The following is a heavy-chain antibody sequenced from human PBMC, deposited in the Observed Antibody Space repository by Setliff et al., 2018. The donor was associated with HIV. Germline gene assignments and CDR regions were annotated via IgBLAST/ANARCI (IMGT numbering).Heavy chain of an antibody. D-gene: IGHD5-18*01. J-gene: IGHJ4*02. Sequence: PGGSLRLSCTVSGFTFTFSNAWMNWVRQAPGKGLEWAGRIKTKTDVGTTDYAAPVKGRFTLSRDDSKNMLYLQMNSLKTEDTALYFCTTIKSYGAFDFWGQGALVTVSS. CDR3: TTIKSYGAFDF. CDR1: GFTFTFSNAW. V-gene: IGHV3-15*01. CDR2: IKTKTDVGTT.